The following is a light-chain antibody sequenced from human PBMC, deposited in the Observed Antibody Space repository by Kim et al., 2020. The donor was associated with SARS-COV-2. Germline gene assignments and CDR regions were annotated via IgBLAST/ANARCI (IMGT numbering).Light chain of an antibody. J-gene: IGLJ1*01. V-gene: IGLV2-14*03. Sequence: QSALTQPASVSGSPGQSITISCTGTRNDIGAFNFVSWYQQYPDKAPKLMIYDVAKRPSGISNRFSGSKSGNTASLTVSGLQAEDEADYFCSSYVSDSTYVFGSGTQLTVL. CDR3: SSYVSDSTYV. CDR1: RNDIGAFNF. CDR2: DVA.